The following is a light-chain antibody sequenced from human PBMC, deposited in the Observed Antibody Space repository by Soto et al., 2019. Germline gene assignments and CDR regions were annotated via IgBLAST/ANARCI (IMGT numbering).Light chain of an antibody. Sequence: QSALTQPASVSGSPGQSITISCTGTSSDVGGYNSVSWYQQYPGKAPKLMIYEVSDWPSGVSNRFSGSKSGNTASLTISGLQAEDEAAYYCSSYTSSSTLIFGGGTKLTVL. CDR3: SSYTSSSTLI. CDR1: SSDVGGYNS. CDR2: EVS. J-gene: IGLJ2*01. V-gene: IGLV2-14*01.